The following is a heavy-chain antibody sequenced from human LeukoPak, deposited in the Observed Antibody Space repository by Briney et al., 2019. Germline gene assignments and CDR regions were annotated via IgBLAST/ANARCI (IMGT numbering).Heavy chain of an antibody. CDR1: GYTFTSYS. CDR2: ISAYNGNT. J-gene: IGHJ4*02. Sequence: VASLKVSCEASGYTFTSYSISWVRHAPGQGLEWMGWISAYNGNTNYAQKLQGRVTMTTDTSTSTAYMELRSLRSDDTAVYYCAREGSGSYCSGGSCSLDYFDYWGQGTLVTVSS. CDR3: AREGSGSYCSGGSCSLDYFDY. V-gene: IGHV1-18*01. D-gene: IGHD2-15*01.